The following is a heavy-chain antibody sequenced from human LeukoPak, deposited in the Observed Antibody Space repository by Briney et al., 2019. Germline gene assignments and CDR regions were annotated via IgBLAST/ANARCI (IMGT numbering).Heavy chain of an antibody. CDR1: GFTFSSYG. Sequence: GGSLRLSCAASGFTFSSYGMSWVRQAPGKGLEWVSAISGSGGSTYYADSVKGRFTISRDNSKNTLYLQMNSLRAEDTAVYYCAKDISSYYGSGSYYNYWGQGTLVTVSS. V-gene: IGHV3-23*01. J-gene: IGHJ4*02. D-gene: IGHD3-10*01. CDR2: ISGSGGST. CDR3: AKDISSYYGSGSYYNY.